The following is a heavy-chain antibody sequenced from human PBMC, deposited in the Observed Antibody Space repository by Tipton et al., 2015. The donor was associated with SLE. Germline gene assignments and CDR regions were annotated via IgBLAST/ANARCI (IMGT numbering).Heavy chain of an antibody. CDR2: ISYSGAT. V-gene: IGHV4-38-2*02. Sequence: LRLSCNVSGYSIRNGYYWGWIRQPPGKGLEWIASISYSGATYYNPSLKSRVIISLDTSRNHFSLKLTSVTAADTAVYFCARDRDIVLEPVPIPPAFDIWGQGTTVTVSS. D-gene: IGHD2-8*02. CDR3: ARDRDIVLEPVPIPPAFDI. CDR1: GYSIRNGYY. J-gene: IGHJ3*02.